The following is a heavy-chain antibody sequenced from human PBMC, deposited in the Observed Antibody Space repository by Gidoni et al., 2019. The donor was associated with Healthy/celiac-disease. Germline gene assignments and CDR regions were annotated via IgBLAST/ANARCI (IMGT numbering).Heavy chain of an antibody. Sequence: QVQLVQSGAEVKKPGASVKVSCKAPGYTFTGYYMHWVRQAPGQGLEWMGWINPNSGGTNYAQKFQGRVTMTRDTSISTAYMELSRLRSDDTAVYYCARGCYYDSSGYYCNAFDIWGQGTMVTVSS. CDR3: ARGCYYDSSGYYCNAFDI. V-gene: IGHV1-2*02. J-gene: IGHJ3*02. CDR2: INPNSGGT. CDR1: GYTFTGYY. D-gene: IGHD3-22*01.